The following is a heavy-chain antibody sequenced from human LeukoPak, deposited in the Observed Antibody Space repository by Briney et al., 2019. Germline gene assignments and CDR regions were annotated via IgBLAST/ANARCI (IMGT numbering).Heavy chain of an antibody. D-gene: IGHD3-22*01. V-gene: IGHV3-23*01. CDR2: ISGSGGNT. CDR1: GFTFSSYA. J-gene: IGHJ4*02. Sequence: GGSLRLSCAASGFTFSSYAMSWVRQAPGKGLEWVSAISGSGGNTYYADSVKGRFTISRDNSKNTLYLQMNSLRAEDTAVYYCAKADYDSSGWYFDYWGQGTLVTVS. CDR3: AKADYDSSGWYFDY.